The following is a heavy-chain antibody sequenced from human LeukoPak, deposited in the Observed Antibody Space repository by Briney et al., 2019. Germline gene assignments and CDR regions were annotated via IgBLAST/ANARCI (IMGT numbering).Heavy chain of an antibody. CDR1: GNTLSELS. CDR3: ATWVRFRPILVDAFDM. J-gene: IGHJ3*02. Sequence: ASVKVSCEVSGNTLSELSMHWVRQALGKGLEWMGGFDPEDGETIYAQKFQGRVTMTEDTSTDTAYMELSSLRSEDTAVYYCATWVRFRPILVDAFDMWGQGTMVTVSP. D-gene: IGHD2-21*01. V-gene: IGHV1-24*01. CDR2: FDPEDGET.